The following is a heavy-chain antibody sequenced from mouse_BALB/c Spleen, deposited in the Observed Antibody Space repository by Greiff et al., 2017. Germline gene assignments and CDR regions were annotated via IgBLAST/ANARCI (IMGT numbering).Heavy chain of an antibody. J-gene: IGHJ4*01. CDR2: IDPENGIT. V-gene: IGHV14-1*02. CDR1: GFNIKDYD. D-gene: IGHD2-2*01. CDR3: ARGVTTGLYAMDY. Sequence: VQLQQSGAELVRPGASVKLSCKASGFNIKDYDMHWVKQRPEQGLEWIGWIDPENGITIYDPKFQGKASITADTSSNTAYLQLSSLTSEDTAVYYCARGVTTGLYAMDYWGQGTSVTVSS.